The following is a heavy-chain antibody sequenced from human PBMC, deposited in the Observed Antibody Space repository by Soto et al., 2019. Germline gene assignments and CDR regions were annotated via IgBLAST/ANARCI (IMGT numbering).Heavy chain of an antibody. D-gene: IGHD5-12*01. CDR1: GFTFSTYS. J-gene: IGHJ6*02. CDR2: ISSTTSYI. Sequence: DEQLVESGGGLVKPGGSLRLSCAASGFTFSTYSMNWVRQAPGKGLEWVSSISSTTSYIYYADSVRGRFTISRDNAKNSVYLQVNSLRADDTAVYFCARDGERGGCTLMSAYFFYGMDVWGQGTRVTVSS. CDR3: ARDGERGGCTLMSAYFFYGMDV. V-gene: IGHV3-21*01.